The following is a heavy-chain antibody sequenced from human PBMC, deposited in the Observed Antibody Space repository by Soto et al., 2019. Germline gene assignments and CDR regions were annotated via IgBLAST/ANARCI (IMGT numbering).Heavy chain of an antibody. Sequence: SETLSLTCTVSGGSISSSYWSWIRQPPGKGLEWIGYIYDSGSTYYNSSLKSRVTMSVDTSKNQFSLKLSSVTAADTAVYYCHRQMIYWGQGTLVTLFS. CDR3: HRQMIY. J-gene: IGHJ4*02. CDR1: GGSISSSY. V-gene: IGHV4-59*08. CDR2: IYDSGST. D-gene: IGHD3-16*01.